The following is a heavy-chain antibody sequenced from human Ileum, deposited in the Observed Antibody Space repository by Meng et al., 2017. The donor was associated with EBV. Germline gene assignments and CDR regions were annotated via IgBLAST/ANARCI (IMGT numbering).Heavy chain of an antibody. CDR3: ARASTGTYFQDY. CDR1: GFTFNTYW. J-gene: IGHJ4*02. CDR2: INSDGSTT. D-gene: IGHD2/OR15-2a*01. V-gene: IGHV3-74*01. Sequence: EVQLVESGXGLIQPGGPLRLSCAASGFTFNTYWMHWVRQAPGKGLVWVSRINSDGSTTSYADSVKGRFTISRDNAKNTLYLQMNSLRADDTAVYYCARASTGTYFQDYWGQGTLVTVSS.